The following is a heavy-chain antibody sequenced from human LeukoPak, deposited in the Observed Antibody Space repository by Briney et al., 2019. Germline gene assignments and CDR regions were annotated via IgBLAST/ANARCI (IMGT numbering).Heavy chain of an antibody. D-gene: IGHD6-13*01. CDR2: SNAGNGNT. V-gene: IGHV1-3*02. J-gene: IGHJ3*02. CDR1: GYTFTSYA. CDR3: ARDPGIAAAAHRLGYDI. Sequence: ASVKVSCKASGYTFTSYAMHWVRQAPGQRLEWMGWSNAGNGNTKYSQEFQGRVTITRDTSASTAYMELSSLRSDDTAVYYCARDPGIAAAAHRLGYDIWGQGTMVTVSS.